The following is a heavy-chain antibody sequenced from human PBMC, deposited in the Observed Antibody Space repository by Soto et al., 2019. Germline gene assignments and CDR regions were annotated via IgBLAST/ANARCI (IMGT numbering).Heavy chain of an antibody. J-gene: IGHJ4*02. CDR3: ARGYAAGIYYD. V-gene: IGHV3-48*02. Sequence: EVQLVESGGGLVQPGGSLRLSCAASGFSFSSYSLTWVRQAPGKGLECVSYISSTSKNTIYYADSVKGRFTISRHNAQNSLYLQMNSLRDEDTAVYYCARGYAAGIYYDWGQGTLVTVSS. CDR1: GFSFSSYS. D-gene: IGHD3-10*01. CDR2: ISSTSKNTI.